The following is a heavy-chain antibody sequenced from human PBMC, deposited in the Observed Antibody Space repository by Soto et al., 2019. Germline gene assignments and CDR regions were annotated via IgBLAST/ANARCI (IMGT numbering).Heavy chain of an antibody. J-gene: IGHJ5*02. CDR1: GGTFSSYA. Sequence: QVQLVQSGAEVKKPGSSVKVYCKASGGTFSSYAISWVRQAPGQGLEWMGGIIPIFGTANYAQKFQGRVTITADKSTSTAYMELSSLRSEDTAVYYCARDRWFDYYDSSGYFFDPWGQGTLVTVSS. V-gene: IGHV1-69*06. CDR3: ARDRWFDYYDSSGYFFDP. D-gene: IGHD3-22*01. CDR2: IIPIFGTA.